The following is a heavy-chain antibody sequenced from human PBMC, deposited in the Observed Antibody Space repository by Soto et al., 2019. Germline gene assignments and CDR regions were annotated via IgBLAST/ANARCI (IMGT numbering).Heavy chain of an antibody. CDR3: AREGLAAAGTTAYYYGMDV. V-gene: IGHV1-18*01. CDR1: GYTFTSYG. CDR2: ISAYNGNT. J-gene: IGHJ6*02. Sequence: ASVKVSCKASGYTFTSYGISWVRQAPGQGLEWMGWISAYNGNTNYAQKLQGRVTMTTDTSTSTAYMELRSLRSDDTAVYYCAREGLAAAGTTAYYYGMDVWGQGTTVTVSS. D-gene: IGHD6-13*01.